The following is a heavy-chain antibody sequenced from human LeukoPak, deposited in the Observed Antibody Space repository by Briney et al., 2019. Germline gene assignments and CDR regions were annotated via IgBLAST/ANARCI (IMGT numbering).Heavy chain of an antibody. V-gene: IGHV3-23*01. J-gene: IGHJ4*02. CDR1: GFAFSSYA. CDR3: AKGLRGSSWSFDY. CDR2: ISGSGGST. Sequence: PGGSLKLSCAASGFAFSSYAMSWVRQAPGKGLEWVSAISGSGGSTYYADSVKGRFTISRDNSKNTLYLQMNSLRAEDTAVYYCAKGLRGSSWSFDYWGQGTLVTVSS. D-gene: IGHD6-13*01.